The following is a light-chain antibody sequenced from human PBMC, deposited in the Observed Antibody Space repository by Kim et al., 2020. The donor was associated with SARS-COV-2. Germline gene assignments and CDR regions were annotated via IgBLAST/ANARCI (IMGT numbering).Light chain of an antibody. CDR3: QKYNDWRT. CDR2: GAS. V-gene: IGKV3-15*01. Sequence: ETVMTQSPATLSVSPGERATLSCRASQTVSSNLAWYQQKPGQAPRLLIYGASTRATGIPARFSGSGSGTEFTLTISSLQSGDFAIYFCQKYNDWRTFGQGTKVDIK. CDR1: QTVSSN. J-gene: IGKJ1*01.